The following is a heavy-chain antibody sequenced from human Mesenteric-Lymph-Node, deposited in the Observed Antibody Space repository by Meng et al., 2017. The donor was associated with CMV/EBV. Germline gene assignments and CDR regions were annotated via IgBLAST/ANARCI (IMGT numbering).Heavy chain of an antibody. CDR2: ISSSSSII. J-gene: IGHJ4*02. V-gene: IGHV3-48*01. Sequence: GGSLRLSCAASGFTFSSYAMNWVRQAPGKGLEWVSHISSSSSIIYYADSVKGRFTISRDKNSLYLQMNSLRAADTAVYYCARGFSTGWDYWGQGILVTSPQ. CDR1: GFTFSSYA. CDR3: ARGFSTGWDY. D-gene: IGHD2-2*01.